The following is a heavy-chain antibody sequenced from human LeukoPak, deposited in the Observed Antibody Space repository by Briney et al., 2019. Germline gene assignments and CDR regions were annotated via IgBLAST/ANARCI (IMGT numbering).Heavy chain of an antibody. CDR1: GFTFSSYS. J-gene: IGHJ1*01. CDR3: ARVESCGGDCYPH. D-gene: IGHD2-21*02. V-gene: IGHV3-48*01. CDR2: ISSSSSTI. Sequence: GGSLRLSCAASGFTFSSYSMNWVRQAPGKGLEWVSYISSSSSTIYYADSVKGRFTISRDNVKNSLYLQMNSLRAEDTAVYYCARVESCGGDCYPHWGQGTLVTVSS.